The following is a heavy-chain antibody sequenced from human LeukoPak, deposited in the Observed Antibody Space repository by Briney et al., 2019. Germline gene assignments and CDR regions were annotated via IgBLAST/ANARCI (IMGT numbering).Heavy chain of an antibody. V-gene: IGHV4-59*08. D-gene: IGHD3-22*01. CDR1: GDSISNYY. CDR2: IYNSGST. CDR3: ARHDAGYYFY. J-gene: IGHJ4*02. Sequence: SETLSLTCTVSGDSISNYYWSWIRQPPGRGLEWIGNIYNSGSTNYNPSLKSRVTISVDTSKNQFSLKLSSVTATDTAVYYCARHDAGYYFYWGQGTLVTVSS.